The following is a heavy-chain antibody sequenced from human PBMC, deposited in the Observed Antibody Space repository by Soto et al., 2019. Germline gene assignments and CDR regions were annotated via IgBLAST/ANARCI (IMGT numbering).Heavy chain of an antibody. D-gene: IGHD5-12*01. CDR3: ARGSSGYDQYMGAFDI. CDR1: GYTFTVYY. Sequence: GASVKVSCKASGYTFTVYYMHWVRQAPGQGLEWMGWINPNSGGTNYAQKFQGWVTMTRDTSISTAYMELSRLRSDDTAVYYCARGSSGYDQYMGAFDIWGQGTMVSVSS. J-gene: IGHJ3*02. V-gene: IGHV1-2*04. CDR2: INPNSGGT.